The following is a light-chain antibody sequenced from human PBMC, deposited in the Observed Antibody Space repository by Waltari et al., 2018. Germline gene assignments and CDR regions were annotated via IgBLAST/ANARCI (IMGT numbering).Light chain of an antibody. CDR2: RAS. CDR1: QSMSSW. V-gene: IGKV1-5*03. J-gene: IGKJ2*01. Sequence: TCRASQSMSSWVAWYQQKPGKAPNLLIYRASSLESGVPSRFSGSGSGTEFTLTISSLQPDDFATYYCQQYNSYPYTFGQGTKLEIK. CDR3: QQYNSYPYT.